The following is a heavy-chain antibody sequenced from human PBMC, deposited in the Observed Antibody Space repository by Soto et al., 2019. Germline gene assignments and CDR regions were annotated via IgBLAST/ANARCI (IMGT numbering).Heavy chain of an antibody. Sequence: PGGSLRLSCAASGFTFSSYSMNWVRQAPERGLEWVAAISGTSDYIYYADSVKGRFTISRDNAKTSLYIQMNSLRAEDTAVYYCARDHRYCSGSSCRPYYYYYGMDVWGQGTTVTVSS. V-gene: IGHV3-21*01. CDR3: ARDHRYCSGSSCRPYYYYYGMDV. CDR1: GFTFSSYS. D-gene: IGHD2-15*01. J-gene: IGHJ6*02. CDR2: ISGTSDYI.